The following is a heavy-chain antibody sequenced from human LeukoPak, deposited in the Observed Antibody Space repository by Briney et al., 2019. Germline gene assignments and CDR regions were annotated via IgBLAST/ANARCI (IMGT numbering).Heavy chain of an antibody. J-gene: IGHJ4*02. V-gene: IGHV3-74*01. Sequence: GGSLRLSCAASGFTFSSYWMHWVRQDPGKGLVWVSHINNDGRSTTYADSVKGRFTISRDNAKNTLYLQMNSLRAEDTAVYYCVRGDSGGQSGIDYWGQGTLVTVTS. D-gene: IGHD3-10*01. CDR3: VRGDSGGQSGIDY. CDR1: GFTFSSYW. CDR2: INNDGRST.